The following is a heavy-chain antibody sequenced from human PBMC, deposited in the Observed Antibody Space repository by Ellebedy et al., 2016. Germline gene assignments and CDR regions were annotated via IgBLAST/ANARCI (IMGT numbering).Heavy chain of an antibody. J-gene: IGHJ4*02. CDR1: GFTFSSYS. V-gene: IGHV3-48*01. D-gene: IGHD6-19*01. Sequence: GGSLRLXCAASGFTFSSYSMKWVRQAPGKGLEWVSYISTSSSTILYADSVKGRFTISRDNAKNSLYLQMNSLRAEDTAMYYCATTKGEQWPYWGQGTLVTVSS. CDR3: ATTKGEQWPY. CDR2: ISTSSSTI.